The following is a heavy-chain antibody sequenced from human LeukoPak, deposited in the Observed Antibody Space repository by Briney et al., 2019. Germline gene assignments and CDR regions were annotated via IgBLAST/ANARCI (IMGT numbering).Heavy chain of an antibody. D-gene: IGHD6-19*01. CDR1: GFTFSSYE. CDR3: ARAVRRDDY. Sequence: PGGSLRLSCAASGFTFSSYEMNWVRQAPGKGLEWVSFISSSGSSIYYADSVKGRFTISRDNDKNSLYLQMNSLRAEDTAVYYCARAVRRDDYWGQGTLVTVSS. V-gene: IGHV3-48*03. CDR2: ISSSGSSI. J-gene: IGHJ4*02.